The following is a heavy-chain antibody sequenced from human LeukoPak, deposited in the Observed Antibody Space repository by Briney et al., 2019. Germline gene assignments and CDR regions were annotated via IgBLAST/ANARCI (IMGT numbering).Heavy chain of an antibody. J-gene: IGHJ3*02. CDR1: GFTFSSYS. Sequence: PGGSLRLSCAASGFTFSSYSMNWVRQAPGRGLEWVLGISNSGGDTQYADSVKGRFTISRDNSKNTLYRQMNSLRAEDTAVYYCAKSRSYTVRDAFEIWGQGTKVTVSS. V-gene: IGHV3-23*01. CDR3: AKSRSYTVRDAFEI. D-gene: IGHD3-10*01. CDR2: ISNSGGDT.